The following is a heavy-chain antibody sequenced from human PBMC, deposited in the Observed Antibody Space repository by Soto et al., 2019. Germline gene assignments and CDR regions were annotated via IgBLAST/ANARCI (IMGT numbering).Heavy chain of an antibody. D-gene: IGHD3-10*01. Sequence: QITLKESGPPLVKPTQTLTLTCTFSGFSLSTSGVGVGWIRQPPGKALEWLALIYWDDDKRYSPSLKSRLTTPEDPSKTGVVITMPNMDPGDTAPFSCPHGGFGEWEGGMAVGGKGTTVPVS. CDR3: PHGGFGEWEGGMAV. V-gene: IGHV2-5*02. CDR2: IYWDDDK. CDR1: GFSLSTSGVG. J-gene: IGHJ6*04.